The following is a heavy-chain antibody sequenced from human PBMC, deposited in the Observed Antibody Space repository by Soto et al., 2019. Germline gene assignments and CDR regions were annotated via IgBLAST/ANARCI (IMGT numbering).Heavy chain of an antibody. CDR3: AREDLGTMVRGVIRYYYYGMDV. V-gene: IGHV3-33*01. Sequence: TGGSLRLSCAASGFTFSSYGMHWVRQAPGKGLEWVAVIWYDGSNKYYADSVKGRFTISRDNSKNTLYLQMNSLRAEDTAVYYCAREDLGTMVRGVIRYYYYGMDVWGQGTTATVSS. CDR1: GFTFSSYG. D-gene: IGHD3-10*01. CDR2: IWYDGSNK. J-gene: IGHJ6*02.